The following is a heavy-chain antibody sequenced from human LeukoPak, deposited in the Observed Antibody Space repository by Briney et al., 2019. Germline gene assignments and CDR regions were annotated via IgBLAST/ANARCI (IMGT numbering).Heavy chain of an antibody. Sequence: SVKVSCKASGGTFSSYAISWVRQAPGQGLEWMGRIIPILGIANYAQKFQGRVTITADKSTSTAYMELSSLRSEDTAVYYCARGYYDSSGYYAPSTGDAFDIWGQGTMVTVSS. J-gene: IGHJ3*02. V-gene: IGHV1-69*04. CDR3: ARGYYDSSGYYAPSTGDAFDI. D-gene: IGHD3-22*01. CDR1: GGTFSSYA. CDR2: IIPILGIA.